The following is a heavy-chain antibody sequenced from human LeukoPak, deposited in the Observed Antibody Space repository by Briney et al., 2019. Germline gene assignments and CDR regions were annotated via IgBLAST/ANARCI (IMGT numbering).Heavy chain of an antibody. V-gene: IGHV1-8*01. CDR2: MNPNSGNT. Sequence: GASVKVSCKASGSTFTSYDINGVRQATGQGLEWLGWMNPNSGNTGYAQKFQGRVTMTRNTSISTAYMELSRLRSDDTAVYYCARDSPGYCSSTSCYTMGYYYYYMDVWGKGTTVTVSS. CDR1: GSTFTSYD. D-gene: IGHD2-2*02. J-gene: IGHJ6*03. CDR3: ARDSPGYCSSTSCYTMGYYYYYMDV.